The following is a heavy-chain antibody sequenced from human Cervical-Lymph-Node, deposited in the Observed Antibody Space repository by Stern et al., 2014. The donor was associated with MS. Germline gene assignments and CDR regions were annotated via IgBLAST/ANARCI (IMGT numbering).Heavy chain of an antibody. V-gene: IGHV1-24*01. J-gene: IGHJ6*02. CDR1: GYTLTDFS. D-gene: IGHD3-3*01. CDR3: ATDRDDFRSGYSAPTKGYGLDV. Sequence: VQLVESGAEVKKPGASVKVSCKVSGYTLTDFSMHWVRQAPGKGLEWMGGFDPEGGETIYAQKVKGRVTITEDTSTDTAYMELSRLRSEDAAVYYCATDRDDFRSGYSAPTKGYGLDVWGQGTTVTVTS. CDR2: FDPEGGET.